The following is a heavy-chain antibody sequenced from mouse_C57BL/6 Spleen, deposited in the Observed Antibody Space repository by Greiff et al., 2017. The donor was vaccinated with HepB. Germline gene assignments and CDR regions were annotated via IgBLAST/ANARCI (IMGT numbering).Heavy chain of an antibody. Sequence: VQLQQPGAELVKPGASVKLSCKASGYTFTSYWMHWVKQRPGQGLEWIGMIHPNSGSTNYNEKFKSKATLTVDKSSSTAYMQLSSLTSEDSAVYDCAPHYGYGGGWFAYWGQGTLVTVSA. V-gene: IGHV1-64*01. CDR3: APHYGYGGGWFAY. D-gene: IGHD2-2*01. CDR1: GYTFTSYW. J-gene: IGHJ3*01. CDR2: IHPNSGST.